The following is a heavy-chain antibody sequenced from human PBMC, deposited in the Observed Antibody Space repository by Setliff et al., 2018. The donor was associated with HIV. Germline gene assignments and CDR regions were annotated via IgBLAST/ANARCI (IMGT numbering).Heavy chain of an antibody. CDR1: GDFISSDYY. J-gene: IGHJ3*02. V-gene: IGHV4-38-2*02. CDR2: FYQTGRT. CDR3: ARESLHLGELSSNPDASDI. Sequence: PSETLSLTCTVSGDFISSDYYWGWIRQPPGKGLDWIGSFYQTGRTYYNPSLKSRVIISLYTSKNQLSLKLRSVTAADTAVYYCARESLHLGELSSNPDASDIWGQGTMVTVSS. D-gene: IGHD3-16*02.